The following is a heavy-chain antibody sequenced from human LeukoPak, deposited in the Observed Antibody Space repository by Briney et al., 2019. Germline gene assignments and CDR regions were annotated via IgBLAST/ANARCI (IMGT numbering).Heavy chain of an antibody. CDR3: AKAGGGSCHSSLDF. Sequence: GGSLRLSCAASGFSFSSYAMSWVRQAPGKGLEWVSSICASASGTYYAGSVKGRFTISRDNSKNMLDLQMNNLRAEDTAVYYCAKAGGGSCHSSLDFWGQGTLVTVSS. D-gene: IGHD2-15*01. CDR1: GFSFSSYA. V-gene: IGHV3-23*01. J-gene: IGHJ4*02. CDR2: ICASASGT.